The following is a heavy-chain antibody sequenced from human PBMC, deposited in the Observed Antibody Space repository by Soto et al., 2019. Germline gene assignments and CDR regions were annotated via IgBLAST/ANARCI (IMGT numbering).Heavy chain of an antibody. J-gene: IGHJ6*02. CDR2: INPNSGGT. CDR3: ARGLEYYYYGMDV. D-gene: IGHD1-1*01. Sequence: GASVKVSCKASGCTFTGYYMHWVRQAPGQGLEWMGWINPNSGGTNYAQKFQGWVTMTRDTSISTAYMELSRLRSDDTAVYYCARGLEYYYYGMDVWGQGTTVTVSS. CDR1: GCTFTGYY. V-gene: IGHV1-2*04.